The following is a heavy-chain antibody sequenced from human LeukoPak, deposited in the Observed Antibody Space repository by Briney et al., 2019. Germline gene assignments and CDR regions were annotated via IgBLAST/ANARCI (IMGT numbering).Heavy chain of an antibody. CDR2: VNPNSGAT. J-gene: IGHJ4*02. CDR1: GYTLTDYF. CDR3: ARVRERTRPGFDY. V-gene: IGHV1-2*02. Sequence: ASVKVSCKASGYTLTDYFTHWLQQAPGQGLEWMGWVNPNSGATNYAPKFQGRVTMTRDTSISTAYMDLSRLRSDDTAVYYCARVRERTRPGFDYWGQGTLVTVSS.